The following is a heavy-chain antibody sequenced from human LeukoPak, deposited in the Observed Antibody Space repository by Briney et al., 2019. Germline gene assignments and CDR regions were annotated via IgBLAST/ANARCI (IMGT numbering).Heavy chain of an antibody. V-gene: IGHV4-34*01. CDR1: GGSFSGYY. CDR3: ARWSSNYYDSSGRRFDP. CDR2: INHSGST. D-gene: IGHD3-22*01. J-gene: IGHJ5*02. Sequence: SETLSLTCAVYGGSFSGYYWSWIRQPPGKGREWLGEINHSGSTNYNPSLKSRVTISVDTSKNQFSLKLSSVTAADTAVYYCARWSSNYYDSSGRRFDPWGQGTLVTVSS.